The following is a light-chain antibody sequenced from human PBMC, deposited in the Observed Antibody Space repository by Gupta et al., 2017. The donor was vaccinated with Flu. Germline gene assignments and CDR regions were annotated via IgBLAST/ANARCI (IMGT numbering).Light chain of an antibody. V-gene: IGKV1-39*01. CDR2: AAT. J-gene: IGKJ3*01. CDR3: QQSHTSFT. Sequence: DIQLTQSPSSLSASVGDTVSITCRASRDIASYLNWYQQKSGEAPKLLIYAATELEDGVPSRFVGGGSDTEFILTINRLQAEDFATYFWQQSHTSFTFGHGTELPVK. CDR1: RDIASY.